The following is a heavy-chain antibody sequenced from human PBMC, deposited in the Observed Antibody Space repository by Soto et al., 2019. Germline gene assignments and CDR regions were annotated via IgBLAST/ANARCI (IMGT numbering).Heavy chain of an antibody. J-gene: IGHJ1*01. CDR1: GFTFSSYS. CDR3: ARDGGFYYYDSSGYYAEYFQH. D-gene: IGHD3-22*01. CDR2: ISSSSTI. V-gene: IGHV3-48*02. Sequence: GGSLRLSCAASGFTFSSYSMNWVRQAPGKGLEWVSYISSSSTIYYADSVKGRFTISRDNAKNSLYLQMNSLRDEDTAVYYCARDGGFYYYDSSGYYAEYFQHWGQGTLVTVSS.